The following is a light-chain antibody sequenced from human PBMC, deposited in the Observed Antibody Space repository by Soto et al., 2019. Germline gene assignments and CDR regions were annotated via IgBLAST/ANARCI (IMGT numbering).Light chain of an antibody. CDR1: QTVRSY. V-gene: IGKV3-11*01. CDR3: QQLNTYPLT. Sequence: EIELTQSPSSLSASADEGATLSCRASQTVRSYLAWFRQTPGQAPSLLIYDTSIRATGVPARFSGSGSGTDFTLTISSLQPEDFAIYFCQQLNTYPLTVGQGTRLE. CDR2: DTS. J-gene: IGKJ5*01.